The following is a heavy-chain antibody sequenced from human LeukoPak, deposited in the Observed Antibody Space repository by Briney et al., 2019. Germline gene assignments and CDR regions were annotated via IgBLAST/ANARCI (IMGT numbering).Heavy chain of an antibody. D-gene: IGHD3-16*01. CDR3: AKVRKGVGAFDI. CDR1: GFTFSSYA. CDR2: VSNTGLTT. Sequence: GRSLRLSCAASGFTFSSYAMHWVRQAPGKGLEWVSGVSNTGLTTYYIDSVKGRFTISRDSSKNTLYLQLDSLRTEDTAVYYCAKVRKGVGAFDIWGQGIMVTVSS. V-gene: IGHV3-23*01. J-gene: IGHJ3*02.